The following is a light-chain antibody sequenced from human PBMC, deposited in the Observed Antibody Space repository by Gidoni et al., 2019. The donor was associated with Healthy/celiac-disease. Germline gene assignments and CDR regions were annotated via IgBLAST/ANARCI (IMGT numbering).Light chain of an antibody. Sequence: AIRITQSPSSLSASTGDRVTITCRASQGISSYLAWYQQKPGKASKLLIYAASTLQRGVPSRFSGSGSGTDFTLTISCLQSEDFATYYCQQYYSYPWTFXQXTKVEIK. J-gene: IGKJ1*01. V-gene: IGKV1-8*01. CDR3: QQYYSYPWT. CDR2: AAS. CDR1: QGISSY.